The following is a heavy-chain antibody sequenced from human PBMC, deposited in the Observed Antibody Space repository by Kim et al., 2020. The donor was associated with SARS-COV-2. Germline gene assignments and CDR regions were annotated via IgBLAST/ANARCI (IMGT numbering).Heavy chain of an antibody. J-gene: IGHJ4*02. CDR3: AREGSKKYQVDY. V-gene: IGHV4-34*01. CDR2: INHSGST. Sequence: SETLSLTCAVYGGSFSGYYWSWIRQPPGKGLEWIGEINHSGSTNYNPSLKSRVTISVDTSKNQFSLKLSSVTAADTAVYYCAREGSKKYQVDYWGQGTLVTVSS. CDR1: GGSFSGYY. D-gene: IGHD3-10*01.